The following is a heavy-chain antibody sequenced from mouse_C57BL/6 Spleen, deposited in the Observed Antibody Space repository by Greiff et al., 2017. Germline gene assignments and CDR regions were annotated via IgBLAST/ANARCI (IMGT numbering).Heavy chain of an antibody. Sequence: QVQLQLSGAELARPGASVKLSCKASGYTFTSYGISCVKQRTGQGLEWIGEMYPRSGNTYYNEKFKGKATLTADKSTSTVYMELRSLTSEDSAVYFCARWDYDGAMDYWGQGTSVTVSS. V-gene: IGHV1-81*01. CDR1: GYTFTSYG. D-gene: IGHD2-4*01. CDR3: ARWDYDGAMDY. J-gene: IGHJ4*01. CDR2: MYPRSGNT.